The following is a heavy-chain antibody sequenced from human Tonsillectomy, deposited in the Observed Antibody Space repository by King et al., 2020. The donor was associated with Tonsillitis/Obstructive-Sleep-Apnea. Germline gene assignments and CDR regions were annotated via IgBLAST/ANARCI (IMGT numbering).Heavy chain of an antibody. CDR2: IWYDGSNK. V-gene: IGHV3-33*01. CDR3: ARGSKWNVWYMDV. CDR1: GFTFSSSG. Sequence: VQLVESGGGVVQPGRSLRLSCAASGFTFSSSGMHWVRQAPGKGLEWVVVIWYDGSNKYYADSVKGRFTISSDNSKNKLYLEMNSLRAEDTAVYYCARGSKWNVWYMDVWGKGTTVTVSS. D-gene: IGHD1-20*01. J-gene: IGHJ6*03.